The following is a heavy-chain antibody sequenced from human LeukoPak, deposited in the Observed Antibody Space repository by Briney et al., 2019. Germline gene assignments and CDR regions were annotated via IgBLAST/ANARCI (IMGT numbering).Heavy chain of an antibody. V-gene: IGHV3-23*01. CDR3: AKDGLGYCSSTSCFGAFDI. J-gene: IGHJ3*02. CDR2: ITATGGST. Sequence: GGSLRLSCAASGFTFSSFPMSWVRQAPAKGLEWVSSITATGGSTYSTDSVKGRFTISRDNSKNTLYLQMNSLRAEDTAVYYCAKDGLGYCSSTSCFGAFDIWGQGTMVTVSS. CDR1: GFTFSSFP. D-gene: IGHD2-2*01.